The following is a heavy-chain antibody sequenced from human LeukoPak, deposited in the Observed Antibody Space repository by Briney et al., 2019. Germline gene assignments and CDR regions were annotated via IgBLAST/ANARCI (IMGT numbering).Heavy chain of an antibody. V-gene: IGHV3-21*01. D-gene: IGHD3-22*01. Sequence: GGSLRLSCAASGFTFSSYSMNWVRQAPGKGLEWVSSISSSSSYIYYADSVKGRFTISRDNAKNSLYLQMNSLRAEDTAVYYCARPLSSGRNNALDIWGQGTMVTVSS. CDR3: ARPLSSGRNNALDI. CDR2: ISSSSSYI. J-gene: IGHJ3*02. CDR1: GFTFSSYS.